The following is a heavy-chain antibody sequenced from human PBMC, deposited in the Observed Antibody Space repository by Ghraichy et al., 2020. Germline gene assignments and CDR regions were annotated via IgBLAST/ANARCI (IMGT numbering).Heavy chain of an antibody. CDR1: GFTFSSYG. V-gene: IGHV3-30*18. Sequence: GGSLRLSCAASGFTFSSYGMHWVRQAPGKGLEWVAVISYDGSNKYYADSVKGRFTISRDNSKNTLYLQMNSLRAEDTAVYYCAKGLSYIVVVTAIPVGGMDVWGQGTTVTVSS. CDR2: ISYDGSNK. CDR3: AKGLSYIVVVTAIPVGGMDV. D-gene: IGHD2-21*02. J-gene: IGHJ6*02.